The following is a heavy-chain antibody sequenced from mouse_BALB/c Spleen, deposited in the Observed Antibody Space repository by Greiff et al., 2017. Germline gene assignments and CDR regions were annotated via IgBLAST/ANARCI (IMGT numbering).Heavy chain of an antibody. J-gene: IGHJ4*01. CDR3: ARHYDYDGMDY. CDR2: ISNGGGST. D-gene: IGHD2-4*01. V-gene: IGHV5-12-2*01. CDR1: GFTFSSYT. Sequence: EVMLVESGGGLVQPGGSRKLSCAASGFTFSSYTMSWVRQTPEKRLEWVAYISNGGGSTYYPDTVKGRFTISRDNAKNTLYLQMSSLKSEDTAMYYCARHYDYDGMDYWGQGTSVTVSS.